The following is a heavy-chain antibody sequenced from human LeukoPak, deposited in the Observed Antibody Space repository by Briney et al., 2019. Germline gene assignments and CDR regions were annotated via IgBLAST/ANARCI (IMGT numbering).Heavy chain of an antibody. CDR1: GYTFTGYD. Sequence: ASVKVSCKASGYTFTGYDIFWVRQATGQGLEWMGWMNPDSGNTGYAQKFQGRVTMTTNTSTNTAYMELSSLSSEDTAVYYCARGVTMIRGIIIIRLDPWGQGALVTVSS. J-gene: IGHJ5*02. CDR2: MNPDSGNT. V-gene: IGHV1-8*01. D-gene: IGHD3-10*01. CDR3: ARGVTMIRGIIIIRLDP.